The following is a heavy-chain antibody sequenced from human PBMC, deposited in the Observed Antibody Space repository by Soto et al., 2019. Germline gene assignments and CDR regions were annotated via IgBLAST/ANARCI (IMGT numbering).Heavy chain of an antibody. V-gene: IGHV3-30-3*01. J-gene: IGHJ4*02. CDR2: ISYDGSNK. D-gene: IGHD4-17*01. Sequence: QVQLVESGGGVVQPGRSLRLSCAASGFTFSSYAMHWVRQAPGKGLEWVAVISYDGSNKYYADSVKGRFTISRDNSKNTLYLQMNSLRAEYTAVYYCARDHPESYPGDYGDYVFPFDYWGQGTLVTVSS. CDR3: ARDHPESYPGDYGDYVFPFDY. CDR1: GFTFSSYA.